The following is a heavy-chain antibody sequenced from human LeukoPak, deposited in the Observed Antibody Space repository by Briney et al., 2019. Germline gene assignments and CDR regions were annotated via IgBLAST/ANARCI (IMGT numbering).Heavy chain of an antibody. J-gene: IGHJ5*02. D-gene: IGHD6-13*01. V-gene: IGHV1-2*04. CDR1: GYTFTGYY. CDR2: INPNSGGT. Sequence: ASVKVSCKASGYTFTGYYMHWVRQAPGQGLEWMGWINPNSGGTNYAQKFQGWVTMTRDTSISTAYMELSRLRSDDTAVYYCARDYREQLVHWFDPWGQGTLVTVSS. CDR3: ARDYREQLVHWFDP.